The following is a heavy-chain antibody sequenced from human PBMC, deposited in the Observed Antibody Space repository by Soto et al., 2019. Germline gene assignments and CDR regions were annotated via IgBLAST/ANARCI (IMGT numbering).Heavy chain of an antibody. CDR1: GDSISSDKW. D-gene: IGHD2-15*01. Sequence: SETLSLTCAVSGDSISSDKWWSWVRQPPGKGLEWFGEVYHSGNTNYNPSLKSRVIISVYTFKNQFSLKLSSLAAADTAVYYCARVRYCSGGSCYPRFDPWGQGTLVTVSS. J-gene: IGHJ5*02. CDR3: ARVRYCSGGSCYPRFDP. V-gene: IGHV4-4*02. CDR2: VYHSGNT.